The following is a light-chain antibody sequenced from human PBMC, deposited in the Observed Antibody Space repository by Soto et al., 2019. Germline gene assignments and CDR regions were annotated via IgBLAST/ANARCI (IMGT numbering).Light chain of an antibody. CDR3: QEYYSIRRT. J-gene: IGKJ1*01. Sequence: DIVMAQSPDSLAVSLGERATINCKSSQSVLYSSNNKNYLAWYQQKSGQPPKLLIYWASTRESGVPDRFSGSGSGTDFTLTISSLQAEDVAVYYCQEYYSIRRTFGQGTRWISN. V-gene: IGKV4-1*01. CDR2: WAS. CDR1: QSVLYSSNNKNY.